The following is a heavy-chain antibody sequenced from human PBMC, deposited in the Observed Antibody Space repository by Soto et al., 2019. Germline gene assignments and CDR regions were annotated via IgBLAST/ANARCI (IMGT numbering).Heavy chain of an antibody. V-gene: IGHV1-46*01. CDR3: ARAPKPYYYGSGSSDFDY. CDR1: GYTFTSYY. J-gene: IGHJ4*02. CDR2: INPSGGST. Sequence: RASVKVSCKASGYTFTSYYMHWVRQAPGQGLEWMGIINPSGGSTSYAQKFQGRVTMTRDTSTSTVYMELSSLRSEDTAVYYCARAPKPYYYGSGSSDFDYWGQGTLVTVSS. D-gene: IGHD3-10*01.